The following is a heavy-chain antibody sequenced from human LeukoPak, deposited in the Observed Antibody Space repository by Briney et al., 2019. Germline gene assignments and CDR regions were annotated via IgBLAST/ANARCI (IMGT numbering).Heavy chain of an antibody. CDR3: ARIAGDYYDSSGYYPNWFDH. CDR2: IYYSGST. CDR1: GGSISSYY. J-gene: IGHJ5*02. V-gene: IGHV4-59*01. Sequence: SETLSLTCTVSGGSISSYYWSWIRQPPGKGLEWIGYIYYSGSTNYNPSLKSRVTISVDTSKNQFSLKLSSVTAADTAVYYCARIAGDYYDSSGYYPNWFDHWGQGTLVTVSS. D-gene: IGHD3-22*01.